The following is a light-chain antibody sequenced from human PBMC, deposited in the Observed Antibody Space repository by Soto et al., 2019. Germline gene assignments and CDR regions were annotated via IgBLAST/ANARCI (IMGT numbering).Light chain of an antibody. CDR2: GAS. J-gene: IGKJ1*01. CDR3: QQYGSSPPKT. V-gene: IGKV3-20*01. CDR1: QSVSSSY. Sequence: EIVLTQSPGTLSLSPGERDTLSCRASQSVSSSYLAWYQQKPGQAPRLLIYGASSRATGIPDRFSGSGSGTDFTLTISRLEPEDFAVYYCQQYGSSPPKTFGQGTKV.